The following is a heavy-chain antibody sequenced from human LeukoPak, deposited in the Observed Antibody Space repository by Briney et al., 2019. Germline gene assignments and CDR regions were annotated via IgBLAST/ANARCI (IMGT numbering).Heavy chain of an antibody. CDR1: GYSISSGYY. J-gene: IGHJ4*02. V-gene: IGHV4-38-2*01. CDR3: ARHRGSGWYYFDY. Sequence: PSETLSLTSAVSGYSISSGYYWGCIRQPPGKGLEWIGSIYHSGSTYYNPSLKSRVTISVDTSKNQFSLKLSSVTAADTAVYYCARHRGSGWYYFDYWGRGTLVTVSS. D-gene: IGHD6-19*01. CDR2: IYHSGST.